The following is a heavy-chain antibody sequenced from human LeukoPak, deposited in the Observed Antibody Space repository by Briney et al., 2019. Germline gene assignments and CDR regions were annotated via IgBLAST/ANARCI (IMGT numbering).Heavy chain of an antibody. V-gene: IGHV2-5*01. J-gene: IGHJ5*02. CDR1: GFSLSTSDVA. Sequence: ESGPTLVKPTQTLTLTCTFSGFSLSTSDVAVGWIRQPPGKALEWLALIYWNDDKRYSPSLKSRLTITKDTSKNQVVLTMTNMDPVDTATYYCAHETYDFWPPEWWFDPWGQGTLVTVSS. CDR2: IYWNDDK. D-gene: IGHD3-3*01. CDR3: AHETYDFWPPEWWFDP.